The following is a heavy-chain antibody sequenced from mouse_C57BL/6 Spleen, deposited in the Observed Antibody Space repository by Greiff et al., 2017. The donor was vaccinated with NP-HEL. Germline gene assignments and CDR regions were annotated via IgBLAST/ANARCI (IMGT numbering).Heavy chain of an antibody. V-gene: IGHV1-26*01. CDR3: ARLDYLEY. Sequence: VQLQQSGPELVKPGASVKISCKASGYTFTDYYMNWVKQSHGKSLEWIGDINPNNGGTSYNQKFKGKATLTVDKSSSTAYMELRSLTSEDSAVYYCARLDYLEYWGQGTSVTVSS. CDR1: GYTFTDYY. CDR2: INPNNGGT. D-gene: IGHD2-13*01. J-gene: IGHJ4*01.